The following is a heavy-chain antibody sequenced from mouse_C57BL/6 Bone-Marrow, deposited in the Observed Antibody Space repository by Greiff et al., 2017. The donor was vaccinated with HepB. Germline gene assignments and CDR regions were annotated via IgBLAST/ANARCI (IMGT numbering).Heavy chain of an antibody. J-gene: IGHJ2*01. CDR1: GYTFTSYG. V-gene: IGHV1-81*01. Sequence: VQLQQPGAELARPGASVKLSCKASGYTFTSYGISWVKQRPGQGLEWIGEIYPRSGNTYYNEKFKGKATLTADKSSSTAYMELRSLTSEDSAVYFCAMAPYYFDYWGQGTTLTVSS. CDR3: AMAPYYFDY. D-gene: IGHD1-1*02. CDR2: IYPRSGNT.